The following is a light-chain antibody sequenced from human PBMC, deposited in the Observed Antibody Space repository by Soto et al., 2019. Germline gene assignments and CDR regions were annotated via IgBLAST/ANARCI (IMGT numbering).Light chain of an antibody. CDR3: GSYAGSTDLYG. CDR2: EIS. J-gene: IGLJ1*01. CDR1: SSDFGGYNY. Sequence: QSALTQPPSASGSPRHSVTISCTGTSSDFGGYNYVSWYQQHPGKAPKLMIYEISNRPAGAPDRFSGSKSGNTASLTVSGLQAEDEADYYCGSYAGSTDLYGFGTGTKVT. V-gene: IGLV2-8*01.